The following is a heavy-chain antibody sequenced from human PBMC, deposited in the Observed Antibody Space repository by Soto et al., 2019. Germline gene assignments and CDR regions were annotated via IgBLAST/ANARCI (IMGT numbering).Heavy chain of an antibody. CDR3: ALGISTSCYDGCDAFDI. Sequence: ASVKVSCKASGYTFTSYDINWVRQATGQGLEWMGWMNPNSGNTGCAQKFQGRVTMTRNTSISTAYMELSSLRSEDTAVYYCALGISTSCYDGCDAFDIWGQGTMVTVS. V-gene: IGHV1-8*01. CDR1: GYTFTSYD. D-gene: IGHD2-2*01. J-gene: IGHJ3*02. CDR2: MNPNSGNT.